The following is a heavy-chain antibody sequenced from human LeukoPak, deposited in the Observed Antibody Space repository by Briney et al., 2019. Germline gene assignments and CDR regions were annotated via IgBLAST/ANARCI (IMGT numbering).Heavy chain of an antibody. CDR2: ISGSGGST. CDR3: AKAPFGVVIKDY. CDR1: GFTFSSYA. J-gene: IGHJ4*02. Sequence: PGGSLRLSCAASGFTFSSYAMSWVRQAPGRGREWVSAISGSGGSTYYADSVKGRFTISRDNSKNTLYLQMNSLRAEDTAVYYCAKAPFGVVIKDYWGQGTLVTVSS. D-gene: IGHD3-3*01. V-gene: IGHV3-23*01.